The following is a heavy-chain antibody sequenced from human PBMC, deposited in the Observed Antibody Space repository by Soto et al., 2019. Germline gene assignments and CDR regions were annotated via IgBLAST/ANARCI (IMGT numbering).Heavy chain of an antibody. CDR2: ISSIGSDL. J-gene: IGHJ4*02. V-gene: IGHV3-21*01. CDR3: ARRGVGCSSRRCYCDY. D-gene: IGHD2-2*01. Sequence: EVQLVESGGSLVKPGGSLRLSCGTSGFTFSDYSMNWGRQAPGQGLEWVSSISSIGSDLSYADSVRGRFTISRDNAKNSLYLQMNSLRDEDTAVYYCARRGVGCSSRRCYCDYWGQGTLVTVSS. CDR1: GFTFSDYS.